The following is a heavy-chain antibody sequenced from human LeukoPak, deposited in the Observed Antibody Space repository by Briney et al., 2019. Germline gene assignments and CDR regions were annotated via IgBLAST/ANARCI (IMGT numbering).Heavy chain of an antibody. Sequence: TGGSLRLSCAASGFTFSSYSMNWVRQAPGKGLEWVSCISSSGNTIYYADSVKGRFTISRDNAKNSLYLQMNSLREEDTAVYYCARGYCSSTSCLTDWGQGTLVTVSS. D-gene: IGHD2-2*01. CDR2: ISSSGNTI. V-gene: IGHV3-48*02. CDR1: GFTFSSYS. J-gene: IGHJ4*02. CDR3: ARGYCSSTSCLTD.